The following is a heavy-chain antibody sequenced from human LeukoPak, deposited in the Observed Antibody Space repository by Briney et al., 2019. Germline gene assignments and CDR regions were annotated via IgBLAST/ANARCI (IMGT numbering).Heavy chain of an antibody. J-gene: IGHJ4*02. Sequence: GGSLRLSCAASGFTVSSNYMSWVRQAPGKGLEWVSVIYSGGSTYYADSVKGRFTISRDNSKNTLYLQMNSLRAEDTAVYYCARDMTCSGGSCYDYWGQGTLVTVSS. D-gene: IGHD2-15*01. CDR1: GFTVSSNY. CDR2: IYSGGST. CDR3: ARDMTCSGGSCYDY. V-gene: IGHV3-66*01.